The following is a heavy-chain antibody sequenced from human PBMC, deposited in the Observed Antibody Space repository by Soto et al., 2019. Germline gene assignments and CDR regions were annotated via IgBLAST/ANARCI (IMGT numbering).Heavy chain of an antibody. CDR1: GRSFSGYY. CDR2: INHSGST. Sequence: LSLTCAVYGRSFSGYYWSWIRQPPGKGLEWIGEINHSGSTNYNPSLKSRVTISVDTSKNQFSLKLSSVTAADTAVYYCARSYYDSSGTHLNWFDPWGQGTLVTVSS. D-gene: IGHD3-22*01. V-gene: IGHV4-34*01. CDR3: ARSYYDSSGTHLNWFDP. J-gene: IGHJ5*02.